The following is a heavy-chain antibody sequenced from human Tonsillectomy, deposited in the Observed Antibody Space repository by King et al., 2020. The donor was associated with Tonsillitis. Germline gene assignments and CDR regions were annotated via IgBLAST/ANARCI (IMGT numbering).Heavy chain of an antibody. CDR1: GFTFSNAW. V-gene: IGHV3-15*01. CDR2: IKSKTDGGTT. CDR3: TTGDA. Sequence: VQLVESGGGLVKPGGSLRLSCAASGFTFSNAWMSWVRQAPGKGLEWGGRIKSKTDGGTTDYAAPVKGRFTISRDDSKNTLYLQMNSLKTEDTAVYYCTTGDAWGQGTLVTVSS. J-gene: IGHJ5*02.